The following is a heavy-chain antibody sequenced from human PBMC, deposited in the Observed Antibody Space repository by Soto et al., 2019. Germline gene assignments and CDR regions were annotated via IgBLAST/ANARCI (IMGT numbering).Heavy chain of an antibody. CDR3: AGDVPLNYYDGTFSYYALDV. J-gene: IGHJ6*02. V-gene: IGHV1-69*13. D-gene: IGHD3-16*01. CDR2: IIPFFKAT. Sequence: SVKVSCKASGGTFSSHAISWVRQAPGQGLEWMGGIIPFFKATNYAQKFQGRVTITADDSTSTAYMDLYSLRSEDTAVYYCAGDVPLNYYDGTFSYYALDVWGQGTTVTVSS. CDR1: GGTFSSHA.